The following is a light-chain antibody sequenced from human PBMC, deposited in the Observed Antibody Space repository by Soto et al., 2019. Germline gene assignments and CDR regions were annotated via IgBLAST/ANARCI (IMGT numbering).Light chain of an antibody. CDR2: GAS. V-gene: IGKV3-20*01. J-gene: IGKJ4*01. CDR3: QQFSSYPLT. Sequence: EVVMTQSPATLSVPPWERVTLSCRASQSVRSNLAWYQQKPGQSPRLLIYGASSRATGIPDRFSGSGSGTDFTLTISRLEPEDFAVYYCQQFSSYPLTFGGGTKVDIK. CDR1: QSVRSN.